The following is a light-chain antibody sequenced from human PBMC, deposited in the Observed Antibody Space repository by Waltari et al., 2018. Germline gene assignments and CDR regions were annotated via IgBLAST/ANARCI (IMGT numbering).Light chain of an antibody. Sequence: QSVLTQPPSVSAAPGQRVTISCSGSSPHIGHNFVSWYQQIPGTAPKLLIFENYKRPSGIPDRFSGSKSGTSATLGITGLQTGDEADYYCGTWDSSLSAHVFGTGTKVTVL. CDR1: SPHIGHNF. J-gene: IGLJ1*01. CDR2: ENY. CDR3: GTWDSSLSAHV. V-gene: IGLV1-51*01.